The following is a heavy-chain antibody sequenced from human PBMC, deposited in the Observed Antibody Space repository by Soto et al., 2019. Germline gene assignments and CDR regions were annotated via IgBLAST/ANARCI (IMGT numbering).Heavy chain of an antibody. Sequence: PSETLSLTCTVSGGSVSSGSYHWSWIRQPPGKGLEWIGYIYYTGSTNYNPSLKSRVTISVDTSKNQFSLKLSSVTAADTAVYYCARLRRDIVVVAALYLDPWGQGTLATVSS. D-gene: IGHD2-2*01. CDR1: GGSVSSGSYH. CDR2: IYYTGST. J-gene: IGHJ5*02. CDR3: ARLRRDIVVVAALYLDP. V-gene: IGHV4-61*01.